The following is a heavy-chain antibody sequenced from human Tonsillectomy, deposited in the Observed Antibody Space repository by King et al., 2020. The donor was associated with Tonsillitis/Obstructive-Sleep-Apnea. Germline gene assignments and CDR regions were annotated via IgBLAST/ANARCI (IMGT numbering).Heavy chain of an antibody. D-gene: IGHD3-22*01. CDR1: VFSFSTYW. V-gene: IGHV3-7*04. CDR2: IKQDGNEK. J-gene: IGHJ4*01. CDR3: ARDGSHYYDSSGYYTFKH. Sequence: VQLVESGGGLVQPGGSLRLSCSASVFSFSTYWMSWVRQAPGKGLEWGANIKQDGNEKYYVDSVKGRFTISRDNAKNSLSLQTNSLRAEVTAVYYCARDGSHYYDSSGYYTFKHWGHGTLVTVSS.